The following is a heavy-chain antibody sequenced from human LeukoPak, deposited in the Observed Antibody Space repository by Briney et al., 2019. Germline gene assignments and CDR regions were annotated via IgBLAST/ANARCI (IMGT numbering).Heavy chain of an antibody. CDR2: ISGSDGNT. V-gene: IGHV1-18*01. CDR1: SYTFTRYG. D-gene: IGHD1-26*01. CDR3: ARSGRGTYYYFDL. Sequence: ASVKVSCKASSYTFTRYGISWVRQAPGQGLEWMGWISGSDGNTNYAQKFQGRVSMTADTSTSTAYMELRSLRSDDTAVYYCARSGRGTYYYFDLWGQGTLVTVSS. J-gene: IGHJ4*02.